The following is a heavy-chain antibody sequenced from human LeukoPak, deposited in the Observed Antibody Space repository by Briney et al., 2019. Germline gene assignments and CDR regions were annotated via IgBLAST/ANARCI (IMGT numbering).Heavy chain of an antibody. J-gene: IGHJ6*02. V-gene: IGHV1-18*01. CDR3: ARKIAVAGNYGMDV. CDR2: ISAYNGNT. D-gene: IGHD6-13*01. CDR1: GYTFTSYG. Sequence: ASVKVSCKASGYTFTSYGISWVRQAPGQGLEWMGWISAYNGNTNYAQKLQGRVTMTTDTSTSTAYMELRSLRSDDTAVYYCARKIAVAGNYGMDVWGQGTTVTVSS.